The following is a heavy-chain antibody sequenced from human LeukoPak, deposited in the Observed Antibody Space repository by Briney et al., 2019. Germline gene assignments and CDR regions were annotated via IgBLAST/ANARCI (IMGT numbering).Heavy chain of an antibody. D-gene: IGHD3-9*01. CDR1: GGSISSYY. J-gene: IGHJ6*03. CDR3: ARAFGGYDILTGYYYYYYMDV. V-gene: IGHV4-59*13. CDR2: IYYSGGT. Sequence: SETLSLTCTVSGGSISSYYWSWIRQPPGKGLEWIGYIYYSGGTNYNPSLKSRVTISVDTSKNQFSPKLSSVTAADTAVYYCARAFGGYDILTGYYYYYYMDVWGKGTTVTISS.